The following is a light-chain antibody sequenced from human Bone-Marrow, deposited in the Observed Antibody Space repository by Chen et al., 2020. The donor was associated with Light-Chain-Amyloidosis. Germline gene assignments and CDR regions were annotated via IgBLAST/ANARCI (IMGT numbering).Light chain of an antibody. CDR2: EDD. J-gene: IGLJ3*02. Sequence: NFMLTQPHSVAESPGKTGIISCTRSSGSIATNYVQWYQQRPGSSPTTVIYEDDQRPSGVPDRFSGSIDRSSNSASLTISGLKTEDEADYYCQSYQGSSQGVFGGGTKLTV. CDR1: SGSIATNY. CDR3: QSYQGSSQGV. V-gene: IGLV6-57*01.